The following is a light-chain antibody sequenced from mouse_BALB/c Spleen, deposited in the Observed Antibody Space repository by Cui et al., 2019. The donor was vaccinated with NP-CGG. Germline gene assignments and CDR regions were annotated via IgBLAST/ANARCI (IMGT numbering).Light chain of an antibody. J-gene: IGLJ1*01. CDR1: TGDVTTSNY. V-gene: IGLV1*01. CDR3: ALWYSNHWV. Sequence: QAVVTQESDLTTSPGETVTLTCRSSTGDVTTSNYANWVQEKPDHLFTGLIGGTNNRAPGVPARFSGSLIGDKAALTITGAQTEDEAIYFCALWYSNHWVFGGGTKLTVL. CDR2: GTN.